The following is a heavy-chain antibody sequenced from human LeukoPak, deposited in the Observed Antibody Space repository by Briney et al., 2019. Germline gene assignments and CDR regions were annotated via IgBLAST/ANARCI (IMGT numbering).Heavy chain of an antibody. CDR2: IIPIFGTA. CDR3: AREPGYCSSTSCYTFGYNWFDP. Sequence: SVTVSCKASGGTFSSYAISWVRQAPGQGLEWMGGIIPIFGTANYAQKFQGRVTITTDESTSTAYMELSSLRSEDTAVYYCAREPGYCSSTSCYTFGYNWFDPWGQGTLVTVSS. J-gene: IGHJ5*02. V-gene: IGHV1-69*05. CDR1: GGTFSSYA. D-gene: IGHD2-2*02.